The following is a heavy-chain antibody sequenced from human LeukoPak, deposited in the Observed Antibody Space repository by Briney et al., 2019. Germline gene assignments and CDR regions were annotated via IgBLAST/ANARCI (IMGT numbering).Heavy chain of an antibody. D-gene: IGHD2-2*01. Sequence: GGSLRLSCAASGFTFSSYTMNWVRQAPGKGLEWVSSICSSSSYIYYADSVKGRFTISRDNAKNSLYLQMNSLRAEDTAVYYCAREGANTNYYYGMDVWGQGTTVTVSS. CDR1: GFTFSSYT. CDR2: ICSSSSYI. J-gene: IGHJ6*02. V-gene: IGHV3-21*01. CDR3: AREGANTNYYYGMDV.